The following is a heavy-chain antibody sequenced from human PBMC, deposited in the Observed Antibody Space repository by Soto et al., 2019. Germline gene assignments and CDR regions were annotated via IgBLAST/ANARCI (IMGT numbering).Heavy chain of an antibody. J-gene: IGHJ4*02. Sequence: QVQLQESGPGLVKTSQTLSLTCTVSGDSINNGGYYWSWVRQYPGKGLEWIGYIYYRGNTYYNPSLKIRVNISLDTPKKQFSLKLSSVTAADTAVYYCARVFEDGDHVKPFDAWGQGTLVTVSS. V-gene: IGHV4-31*03. D-gene: IGHD4-17*01. CDR3: ARVFEDGDHVKPFDA. CDR1: GDSINNGGYY. CDR2: IYYRGNT.